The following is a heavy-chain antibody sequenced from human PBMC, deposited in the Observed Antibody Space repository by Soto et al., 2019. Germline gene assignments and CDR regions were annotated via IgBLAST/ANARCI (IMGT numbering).Heavy chain of an antibody. Sequence: GASVKVSSKASGYTFTSYYMHWVRQAPGQGLAWMGIINPSGCSTSYAQKFQGRVTMTRDTSTSKVYLELSNLRSEGTGVYYCARSRHRQPPTADFWSGYHPHESVPPLAIWGQGTMVTVAS. V-gene: IGHV1-46*01. CDR3: ARSRHRQPPTADFWSGYHPHESVPPLAI. CDR2: INPSGCST. D-gene: IGHD3-3*01. CDR1: GYTFTSYY. J-gene: IGHJ4*03.